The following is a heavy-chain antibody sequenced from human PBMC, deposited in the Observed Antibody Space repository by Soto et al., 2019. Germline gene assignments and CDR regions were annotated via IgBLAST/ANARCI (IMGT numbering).Heavy chain of an antibody. D-gene: IGHD3-9*01. CDR1: RFTVDGNG. V-gene: IGHV3-33*06. CDR2: IWFDGSKT. CDR3: AKDPYDILTGYQIGTFDV. J-gene: IGHJ4*02. Sequence: GGSLRLSCAASRFTVDGNGMHWVRQAPGKGLEWVAVIWFDGSKTYYADSVRGRFTISRDTSKNTLFLQLNSLRAEDTAVYYCAKDPYDILTGYQIGTFDVWGQGTLVTVSS.